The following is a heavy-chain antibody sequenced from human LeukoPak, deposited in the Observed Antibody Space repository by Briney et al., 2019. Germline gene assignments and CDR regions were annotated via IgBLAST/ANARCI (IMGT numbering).Heavy chain of an antibody. V-gene: IGHV1-18*01. D-gene: IGHD7-27*01. Sequence: GASVKVSCKASGYTFTSYGISWVRQAPGQGLEWMGWISAYNGNTNYAQKLQGRVTMTTDTSTSTAYMELRSLRSDDTAVYYCAKVSKKLGDYYYYYMDVWGKGTAVTLSS. CDR3: AKVSKKLGDYYYYYMDV. CDR2: ISAYNGNT. CDR1: GYTFTSYG. J-gene: IGHJ6*03.